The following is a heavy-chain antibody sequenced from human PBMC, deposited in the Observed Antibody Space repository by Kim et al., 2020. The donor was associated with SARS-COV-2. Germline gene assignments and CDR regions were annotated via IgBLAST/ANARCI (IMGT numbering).Heavy chain of an antibody. CDR3: AREARRRQRDKASADAFDP. Sequence: GGSLRLSCAASGFTFSSYSMNWVRQAPGKGLEWVSGIRISSTYKIYADSLKGRITISRDNAKSSLYLQMNSLRADDTAVYYCAREARRRQRDKASADAFDPWGHGTFLIAFS. CDR1: GFTFSSYS. J-gene: IGHJ3*01. V-gene: IGHV3-21*01. CDR2: IRISSTYK.